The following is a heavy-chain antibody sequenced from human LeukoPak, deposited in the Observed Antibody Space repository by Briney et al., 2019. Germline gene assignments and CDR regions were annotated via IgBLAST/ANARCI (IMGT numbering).Heavy chain of an antibody. Sequence: PGGSLRLSCAASGFTFSSYSMHWVRQAPGKGLEWVANIKQDGSEKYYVDSVKGRFTISRDNAKNSLYLQMNSLRAEDTAVYYCARAPGWFGELSNFDYWGQGTLVTVSS. V-gene: IGHV3-7*01. CDR1: GFTFSSYS. CDR3: ARAPGWFGELSNFDY. D-gene: IGHD3-10*01. J-gene: IGHJ4*02. CDR2: IKQDGSEK.